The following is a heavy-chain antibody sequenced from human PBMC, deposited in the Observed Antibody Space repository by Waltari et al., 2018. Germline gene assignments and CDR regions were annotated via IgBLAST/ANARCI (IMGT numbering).Heavy chain of an antibody. CDR1: GGSVRSGSYY. V-gene: IGHV4-61*01. Sequence: QVQLQESGPGLVKPSETLSLTCTVPGGSVRSGSYYWSWIRQPPGKGLEWIGYIYYSGSTNYNPSLKSRVTISVDTSKNQFSLKLSSVTAADTAVYYCATAPGSSSVAFDIWGQGTMVTVSS. CDR3: ATAPGSSSVAFDI. D-gene: IGHD1-26*01. J-gene: IGHJ3*02. CDR2: IYYSGST.